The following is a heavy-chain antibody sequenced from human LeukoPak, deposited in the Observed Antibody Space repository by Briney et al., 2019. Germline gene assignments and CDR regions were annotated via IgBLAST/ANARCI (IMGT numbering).Heavy chain of an antibody. J-gene: IGHJ4*02. Sequence: SETLSLTCTVSGGSISSSSYYWGWIRQPPGKGLEWIGRIYYSGSPYYNPALKSRVAMSVDQSKTQFSLKLRSGPAADTAVYYCARLVARGMGYWGQGTLVTVSS. CDR3: ARLVARGMGY. D-gene: IGHD2-21*01. CDR1: GGSISSSSYY. CDR2: IYYSGSP. V-gene: IGHV4-39*01.